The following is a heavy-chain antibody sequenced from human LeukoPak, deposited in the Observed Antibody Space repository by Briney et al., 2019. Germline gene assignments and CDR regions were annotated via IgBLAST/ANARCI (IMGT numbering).Heavy chain of an antibody. Sequence: PGGSLRLSCAASGFTFSSYDMHWVRQATGKGLEWVSAIGTAGDTYYPGSVKGRFTISRENAKNSLYLQMNSLRAEDTAVYYCARAIRYYYDSSGQGFDYWGQGTLVTVSS. D-gene: IGHD3-22*01. CDR1: GFTFSSYD. CDR3: ARAIRYYYDSSGQGFDY. V-gene: IGHV3-13*01. CDR2: IGTAGDT. J-gene: IGHJ4*02.